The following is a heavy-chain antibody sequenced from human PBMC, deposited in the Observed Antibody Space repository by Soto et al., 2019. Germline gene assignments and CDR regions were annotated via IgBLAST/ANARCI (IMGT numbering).Heavy chain of an antibody. J-gene: IGHJ4*02. Sequence: QAQLVESGGGVVQPGRSLRLSCTTSGFTFSNCGFHWVRQAPGKGLEWVGIIWFDGSNANYTDSVKGRFTISRDNSKNTVYLQMNSLSPEDTSMYYCARGKSGYDFEIDYWGQGTLVTVSS. CDR3: ARGKSGYDFEIDY. CDR2: IWFDGSNA. CDR1: GFTFSNCG. D-gene: IGHD5-12*01. V-gene: IGHV3-33*01.